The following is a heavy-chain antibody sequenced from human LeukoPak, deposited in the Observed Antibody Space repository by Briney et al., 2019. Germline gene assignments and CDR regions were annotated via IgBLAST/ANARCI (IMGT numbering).Heavy chain of an antibody. V-gene: IGHV3-30*05. J-gene: IGHJ6*03. CDR3: ARDGYYYDSSGKNYYMDV. CDR2: ISYDGSNK. Sequence: QAGRSLRLSCAASGFTFSSYGMHWVRQAPGKGLEWVAVISYDGSNKYYADSVKGRFTISRDNSKNTLYLQMNSLRAEDTAVYYCARDGYYYDSSGKNYYMDVWGKGTTVTVSS. D-gene: IGHD3-22*01. CDR1: GFTFSSYG.